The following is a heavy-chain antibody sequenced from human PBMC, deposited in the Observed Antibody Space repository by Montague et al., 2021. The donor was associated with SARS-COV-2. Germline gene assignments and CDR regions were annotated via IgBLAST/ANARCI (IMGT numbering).Heavy chain of an antibody. J-gene: IGHJ4*02. D-gene: IGHD2-21*01. CDR2: IYVTGST. Sequence: TLSLTCTVSGGAINSGDFYWSWIRQPAGKGLEWIGRIYVTGSTRYSPSLESRVTMSIDTAEGQFSLKLSSVTAADTGVYYCVGDAYNPLDGNWGQGTLVTVSS. CDR1: GGAINSGDFY. CDR3: VGDAYNPLDGN. V-gene: IGHV4-61*02.